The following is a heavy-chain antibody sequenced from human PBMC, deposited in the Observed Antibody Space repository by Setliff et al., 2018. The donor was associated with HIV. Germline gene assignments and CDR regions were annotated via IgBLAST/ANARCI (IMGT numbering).Heavy chain of an antibody. V-gene: IGHV1-8*01. D-gene: IGHD3-10*01. CDR2: MNPNSGAT. J-gene: IGHJ6*04. Sequence: ASVKVSCKTSGHPFSNYDIIWVRRATGQGLEWMGWMNPNSGATGYAQKFKDRFIMTRDTSISTAYMELSSLTSEDTAVYYCASGKGVRGVIIRGGLDVWGKGTTVTVSS. CDR3: ASGKGVRGVIIRGGLDV. CDR1: GHPFSNYD.